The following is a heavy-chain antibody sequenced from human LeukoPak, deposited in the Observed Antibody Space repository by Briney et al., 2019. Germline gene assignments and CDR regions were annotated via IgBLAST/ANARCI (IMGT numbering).Heavy chain of an antibody. D-gene: IGHD3-22*01. CDR1: GYSIRTSHY. CDR3: ARDYGDSSGYYRRLDAFDI. Sequence: SETLSLTCTVSGYSIRTSHYWGWIRQSPGKGLEWIGNIYRSGTTYYNPSLKSRVTISMDTSKNQFSLKLSSVTAADTAVYYCARDYGDSSGYYRRLDAFDIWGQGTMVTVSS. V-gene: IGHV4-38-2*02. J-gene: IGHJ3*02. CDR2: IYRSGTT.